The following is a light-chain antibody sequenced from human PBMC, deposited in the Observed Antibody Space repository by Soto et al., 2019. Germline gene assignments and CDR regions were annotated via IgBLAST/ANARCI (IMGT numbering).Light chain of an antibody. Sequence: IQMTQSPSSRSGSIGDRFTVTCRASQGIGVRLAWFQQKPGKAPQYLIQSASTLASGVPSRFSGSGSGTDFILTINNLQPEDVATYYCLQVNSFPRTFGQGTKVDI. J-gene: IGKJ1*01. CDR1: QGIGVR. V-gene: IGKV1-12*01. CDR3: LQVNSFPRT. CDR2: SAS.